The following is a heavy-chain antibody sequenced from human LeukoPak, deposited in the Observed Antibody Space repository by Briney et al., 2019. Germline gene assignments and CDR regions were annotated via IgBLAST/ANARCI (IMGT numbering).Heavy chain of an antibody. Sequence: GGSLRLSCAASGFTFSSYSMNWVRQAPRKELEWVSSIRTSSSYIYYADSVKGRFTISRDNAKNSLYLQMSSLRAEDTAVYYCARDMTWELPTDDAFDIWGQGTMVTVSS. V-gene: IGHV3-21*01. CDR2: IRTSSSYI. J-gene: IGHJ3*02. CDR3: ARDMTWELPTDDAFDI. CDR1: GFTFSSYS. D-gene: IGHD1-26*01.